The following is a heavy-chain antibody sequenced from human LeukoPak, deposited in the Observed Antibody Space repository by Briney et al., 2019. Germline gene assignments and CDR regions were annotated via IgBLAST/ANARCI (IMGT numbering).Heavy chain of an antibody. CDR2: IYHSGST. CDR3: ARSRVWSDYWGYFDY. V-gene: IGHV4-59*01. Sequence: PSETLALTCTVSCGSIIGYYWNWIRQPPGKGLDWIGYIYHSGSTNYNPSLRSRVTISVDTSKTQISLKLRAVTAADTAVYYCARSRVWSDYWGYFDYWGQGTLVTVSS. CDR1: CGSIIGYY. J-gene: IGHJ4*02. D-gene: IGHD3-3*01.